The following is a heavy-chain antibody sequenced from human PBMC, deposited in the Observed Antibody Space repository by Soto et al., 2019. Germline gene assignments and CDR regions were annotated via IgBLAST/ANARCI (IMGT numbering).Heavy chain of an antibody. V-gene: IGHV4-39*01. D-gene: IGHD1-20*01. Sequence: QLQLQESGPGLVKSSETLSLTCTVSGASISSSHHWGWIRQPPGKGLEWIGSVSYSGSPYYSPSFKSRITIFVDTFENHFSLRVRSVTATDTAVYFCARHYNTGAFFDYWGQGILVTVSS. CDR3: ARHYNTGAFFDY. CDR1: GASISSSHH. CDR2: VSYSGSP. J-gene: IGHJ4*02.